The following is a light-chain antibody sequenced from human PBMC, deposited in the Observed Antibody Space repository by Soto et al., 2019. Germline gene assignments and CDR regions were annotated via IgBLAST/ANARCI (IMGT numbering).Light chain of an antibody. Sequence: QSVLTQPPSASGTPGQRVTISCSGSSSNIGSNYVYWYQQLPGTVPQLLIYRNNERPSGVPDRFSASKSGTSASLASSGLRSEEEVDYCCAAWDDSLSGVVFGGGTQLTVL. CDR1: SSNIGSNY. CDR3: AAWDDSLSGVV. CDR2: RNN. J-gene: IGLJ3*02. V-gene: IGLV1-47*01.